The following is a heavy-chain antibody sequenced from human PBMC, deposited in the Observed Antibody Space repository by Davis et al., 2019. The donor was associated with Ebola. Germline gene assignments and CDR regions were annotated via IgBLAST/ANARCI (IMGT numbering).Heavy chain of an antibody. Sequence: MPSETLSLTCTVSGGSISSYYWSWIRQPPGKGLEWIGYASNSGSTNYNPSLKSRVTISVDTSKNQFSLKLSSVTAADTAVYYCARTGMVEYYFDYWGQGTLVTVSS. CDR3: ARTGMVEYYFDY. CDR1: GGSISSYY. D-gene: IGHD1-26*01. J-gene: IGHJ4*02. CDR2: ASNSGST. V-gene: IGHV4-59*08.